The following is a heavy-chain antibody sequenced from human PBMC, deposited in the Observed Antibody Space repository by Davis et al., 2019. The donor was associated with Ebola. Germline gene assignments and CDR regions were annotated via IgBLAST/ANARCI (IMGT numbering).Heavy chain of an antibody. CDR1: GGSIGSSSYY. Sequence: SETLSLTCTVSGGSIGSSSYYWGWIRQPPGKGLEWIGSIYYSGNTYYNPSLKSRVTISVDTSKNQFSLKLSSVTAADTAVYYCARHDAAAGTNSDWFDPWGQGTLVTVSS. CDR2: IYYSGNT. J-gene: IGHJ5*02. V-gene: IGHV4-39*01. D-gene: IGHD6-13*01. CDR3: ARHDAAAGTNSDWFDP.